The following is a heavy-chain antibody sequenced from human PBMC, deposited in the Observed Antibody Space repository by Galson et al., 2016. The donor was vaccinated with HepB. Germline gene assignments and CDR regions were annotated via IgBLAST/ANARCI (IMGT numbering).Heavy chain of an antibody. CDR3: ARGACYGSTETGY. V-gene: IGHV3-33*01. J-gene: IGHJ4*02. D-gene: IGHD3-10*01. CDR1: GLSFSSHD. Sequence: SLRLSCAASGLSFSSHDMHWVRQVPGKGLEWVAVIHYDGIATFYADSVKGRFTISRDTSTNTLYLQMNSLTAEDTAVYYCARGACYGSTETGYWGQGTLVTVSS. CDR2: IHYDGIAT.